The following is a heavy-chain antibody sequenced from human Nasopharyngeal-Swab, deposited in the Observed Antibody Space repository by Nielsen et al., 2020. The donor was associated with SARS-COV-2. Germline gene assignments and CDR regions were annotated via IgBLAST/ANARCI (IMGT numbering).Heavy chain of an antibody. Sequence: SLKISCAASGFSFGDYAMHWVRQAPGKGLEWVSGINWNSGSIGYADSVKGRFTISRDNAKNSLYLQMNSLRADDTALYYCAKASSYFYGSGSSFGAFDIWGQGTVVTVSS. CDR3: AKASSYFYGSGSSFGAFDI. CDR1: GFSFGDYA. CDR2: INWNSGSI. J-gene: IGHJ3*02. V-gene: IGHV3-9*01. D-gene: IGHD3-10*01.